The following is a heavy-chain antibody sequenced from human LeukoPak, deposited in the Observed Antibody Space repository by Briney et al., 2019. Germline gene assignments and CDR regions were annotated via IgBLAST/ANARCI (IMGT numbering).Heavy chain of an antibody. V-gene: IGHV4-59*01. J-gene: IGHJ4*02. CDR2: THYSGT. CDR3: ARGISYQDSSGIDY. Sequence: SETLSLTCTDSGGSISSYYWSWIRQPPGKGLEWIGYTHYSGTNYNPSLKSRVTISADTSKNQFSLKLSSVTAADTAVYYCARGISYQDSSGIDYWGQGTLVAVSS. D-gene: IGHD3-22*01. CDR1: GGSISSYY.